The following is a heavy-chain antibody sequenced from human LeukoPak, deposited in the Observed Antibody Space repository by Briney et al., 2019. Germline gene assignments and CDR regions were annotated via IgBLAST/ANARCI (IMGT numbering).Heavy chain of an antibody. V-gene: IGHV4-39*07. D-gene: IGHD3-22*01. J-gene: IGHJ3*02. CDR1: GGSISSSSYY. CDR2: IYYSGST. CDR3: ARDYYDSSGYPIDAFDI. Sequence: SETLSLTCTVSGGSISSSSYYWGWIRQPPGTGLEWIGSIYYSGSTYYNPSLKSRVTISVDTSKNQFSLKLSSVTAADTAVYYCARDYYDSSGYPIDAFDIWGQGTMVTVSS.